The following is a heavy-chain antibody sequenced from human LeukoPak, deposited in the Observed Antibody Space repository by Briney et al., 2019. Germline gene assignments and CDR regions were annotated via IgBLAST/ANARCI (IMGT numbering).Heavy chain of an antibody. J-gene: IGHJ4*02. CDR1: GFTFSSYE. CDR2: ISSSGTTT. CDR3: ARSVADDY. D-gene: IGHD2-15*01. V-gene: IGHV3-48*03. Sequence: EGSLRLSCAVSGFTFSSYEMNWVRPAPGKGLEWVSYISSSGTTTYYADSVKGRVTASRDDAKDSLYLQMNSLRAEDTAVYCCARSVADDYWGQGTLVTVPS.